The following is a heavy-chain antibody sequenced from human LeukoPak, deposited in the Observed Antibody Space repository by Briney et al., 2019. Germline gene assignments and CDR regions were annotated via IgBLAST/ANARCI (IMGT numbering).Heavy chain of an antibody. V-gene: IGHV3-73*01. Sequence: GGSLRLSCAASGFTFSSYGMHWVRQASGKGLEWVGRIKPNTYATAYTASVKGRFTISRDDSKNTAYLQMNSLKTEDTAVYYCTRLNYYDTSGFSFKDQIFDIWGQGTMVTVSS. CDR3: TRLNYYDTSGFSFKDQIFDI. CDR2: IKPNTYAT. J-gene: IGHJ3*02. CDR1: GFTFSSYG. D-gene: IGHD3-22*01.